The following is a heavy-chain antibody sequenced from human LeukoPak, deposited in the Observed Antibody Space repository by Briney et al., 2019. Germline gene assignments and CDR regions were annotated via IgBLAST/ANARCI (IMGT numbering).Heavy chain of an antibody. V-gene: IGHV3-74*01. CDR1: GFTFSSNW. J-gene: IGHJ5*02. Sequence: SGGSLRLSCAASGFTFSSNWMPWVRQAPGQGLVWVSRINTDGSSTSYADSVKGRFTISRDNAKNTLYLQMNSLGAEDTAVYDCAKGTYDFSSWGQGTLVTVSS. D-gene: IGHD3-3*01. CDR2: INTDGSST. CDR3: AKGTYDFSS.